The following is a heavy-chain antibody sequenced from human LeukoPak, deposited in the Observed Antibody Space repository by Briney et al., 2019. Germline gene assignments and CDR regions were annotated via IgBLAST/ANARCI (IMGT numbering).Heavy chain of an antibody. CDR3: ARAEQYQLLLH. Sequence: ASVKVSCKASGYTFTSYGITWVRQAPGQGLEWMGWINAYNGNTNYAQKLQGRVTMTTNTSTSTAYLDLRSLRSDDTAVYYCARAEQYQLLLHWGQGTLVTVSS. CDR1: GYTFTSYG. CDR2: INAYNGNT. J-gene: IGHJ4*02. D-gene: IGHD2-2*01. V-gene: IGHV1-18*01.